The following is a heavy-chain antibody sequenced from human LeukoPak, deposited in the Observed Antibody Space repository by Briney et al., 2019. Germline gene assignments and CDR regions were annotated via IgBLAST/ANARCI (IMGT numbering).Heavy chain of an antibody. D-gene: IGHD2-2*01. Sequence: SETLSLTCTVSGESMSGFYWNWIRQPPGKGLEWIGYMHYTGSTNYNPSLKSRVTISIDTSKNQFSLKLSSVTASDTAVYYCARSAVPAAILLDYWGQGTLVTVSS. CDR3: ARSAVPAAILLDY. J-gene: IGHJ4*02. CDR1: GESMSGFY. V-gene: IGHV4-59*08. CDR2: MHYTGST.